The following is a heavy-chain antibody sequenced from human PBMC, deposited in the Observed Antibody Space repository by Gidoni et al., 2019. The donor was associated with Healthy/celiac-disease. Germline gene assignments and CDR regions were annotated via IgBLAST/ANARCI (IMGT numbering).Heavy chain of an antibody. CDR3: ARLPGDYLLSGEYYYYYGMDV. D-gene: IGHD4-17*01. CDR2: IYPVDSET. V-gene: IGHV5-51*01. J-gene: IGHJ6*02. Sequence: ELQLVQSGAEVKKPGESLTISCKGSGYSFTNYWIGWVRRMHRKGLEWMGIIYPVDSETRYSPAFKGQVTIAADKSISTAYLQGSSLKASDTAMYYCARLPGDYLLSGEYYYYYGMDVWGQGTTVTVSS. CDR1: GYSFTNYW.